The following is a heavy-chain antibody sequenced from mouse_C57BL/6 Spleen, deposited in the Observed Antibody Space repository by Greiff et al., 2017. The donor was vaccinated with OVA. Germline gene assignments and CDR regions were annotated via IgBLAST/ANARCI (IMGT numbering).Heavy chain of an antibody. Sequence: QVQLQQPGAELVKPGASVKLSCKASGYTFTSYWMQWVKQRPGQGLEWIGEIDPSDSYTNYNQKFKGKATLTVDTSSSTADMQLSSLTSEDSAVYYCARSRDYDRAMDYWGQGTSVTVSS. J-gene: IGHJ4*01. CDR3: ARSRDYDRAMDY. CDR2: IDPSDSYT. CDR1: GYTFTSYW. D-gene: IGHD2-4*01. V-gene: IGHV1-50*01.